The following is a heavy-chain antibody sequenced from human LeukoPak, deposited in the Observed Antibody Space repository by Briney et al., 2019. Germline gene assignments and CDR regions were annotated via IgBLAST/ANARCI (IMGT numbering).Heavy chain of an antibody. CDR3: AKGRPTVAAGSEY. D-gene: IGHD6-19*01. Sequence: PGGSLRLSCAASGFTFNNCGMSWVRQAPGKGLEWVSAISGSSGRTYYADSVKGRFTISRDNSKNTLYPQMNSLRAEDTAVYYCAKGRPTVAAGSEYWGQGTLVSVSS. V-gene: IGHV3-23*01. CDR2: ISGSSGRT. CDR1: GFTFNNCG. J-gene: IGHJ4*02.